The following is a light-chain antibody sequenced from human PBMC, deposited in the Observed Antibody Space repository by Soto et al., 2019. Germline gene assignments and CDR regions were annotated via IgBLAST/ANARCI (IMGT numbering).Light chain of an antibody. V-gene: IGKV1-16*01. CDR2: TAS. J-gene: IGKJ4*01. CDR3: QQYESFPLT. CDR1: QGINKF. Sequence: DIQMTQSPSSLSASVGDSVTITCRASQGINKFLAWFQQKPGTAPKSLISTASRLQGGGPSRFSGSGSGTQFTLTINNLQPEDVATDYCQQYESFPLTFGGGTRVEIE.